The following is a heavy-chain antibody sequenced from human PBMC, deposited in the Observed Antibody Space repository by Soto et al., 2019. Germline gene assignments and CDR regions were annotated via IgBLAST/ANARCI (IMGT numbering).Heavy chain of an antibody. Sequence: QVQLQESGPGLVKPSQTLSLTCTVSGGSISSGDYYWSWIRQPPGKGLEWIGYIYYSGSTYYNPSLKSRVTISVDTSKNQFALKLSSVTAADKAVYYCARESSVAAADIDAFDIWGQGTMVTVSS. J-gene: IGHJ3*02. V-gene: IGHV4-30-4*01. CDR3: ARESSVAAADIDAFDI. D-gene: IGHD6-13*01. CDR1: GGSISSGDYY. CDR2: IYYSGST.